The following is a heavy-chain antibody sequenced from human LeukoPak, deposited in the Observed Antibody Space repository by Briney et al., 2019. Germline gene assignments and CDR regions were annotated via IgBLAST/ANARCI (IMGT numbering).Heavy chain of an antibody. D-gene: IGHD6-6*01. V-gene: IGHV1-18*01. CDR3: ARAPRSIAARPNFDY. J-gene: IGHJ4*02. CDR2: ISAYNGNT. Sequence: ASVKVSCKASGYTFISYGISWVRQAPGQGLEWMGWISAYNGNTNYAQKLQGRVTMTTDTSTSTAYMELRSLRSDDTAVYYCARAPRSIAARPNFDYWGQGPLVTVSS. CDR1: GYTFISYG.